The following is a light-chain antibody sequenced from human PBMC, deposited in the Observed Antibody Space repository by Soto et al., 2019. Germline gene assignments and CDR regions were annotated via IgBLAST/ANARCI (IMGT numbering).Light chain of an antibody. J-gene: IGKJ1*01. CDR3: QQRSNWWT. Sequence: EIMLTQSPATLSLSPGERATLSCRASQSVSSYLAWYQQKPGQAPRLLIYDASNRATGIPARFSGRGSGTDFTLTISSLEPEDFAVYYCQQRSNWWTFGQGTKVDIK. V-gene: IGKV3-11*01. CDR1: QSVSSY. CDR2: DAS.